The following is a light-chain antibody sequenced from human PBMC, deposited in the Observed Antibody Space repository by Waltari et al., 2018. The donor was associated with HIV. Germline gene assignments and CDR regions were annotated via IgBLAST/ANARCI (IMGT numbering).Light chain of an antibody. CDR1: SSDVGNSNL. V-gene: IGLV2-23*01. Sequence: QSALTQPASVSGSPGQSITISCTGSSSDVGNSNLVSWYQQHPGKAPKLMIYEGINRPSGVSNRFSGSKSGNTASLTISGLQAEDEADYYCCSYAGSSNWVFGGGTKLTVL. J-gene: IGLJ3*02. CDR2: EGI. CDR3: CSYAGSSNWV.